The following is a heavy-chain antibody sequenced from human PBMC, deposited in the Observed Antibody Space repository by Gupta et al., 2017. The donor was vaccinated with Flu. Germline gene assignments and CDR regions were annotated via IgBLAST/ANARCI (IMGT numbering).Heavy chain of an antibody. V-gene: IGHV1-18*01. CDR2: ISAYNGNT. CDR1: G. CDR3: ASAGPGYYDSSAYPY. J-gene: IGHJ4*02. D-gene: IGHD3-22*01. Sequence: GISWVRQAPGQGLEWMGWISAYNGNTNYAQKLQGRVTMTTDTSTSTAYMELRSLRSDDTAVFYCASAGPGYYDSSAYPYWGQGTLVTVSS.